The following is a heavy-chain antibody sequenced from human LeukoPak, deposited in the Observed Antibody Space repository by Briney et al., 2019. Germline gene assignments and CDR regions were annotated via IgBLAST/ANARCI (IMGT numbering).Heavy chain of an antibody. J-gene: IGHJ5*02. Sequence: ESSETLSLTCTVSGGSISSSGYYWGWIRRPPGKGLEWIGSIYYSGSTYYNPSLKSRVTISVDTSKNQFSLKLSSVTAADTAVYYCAGVRGVMGYNWFDPWGQGTLVTVSS. CDR1: GGSISSSGYY. V-gene: IGHV4-39*07. CDR2: IYYSGST. CDR3: AGVRGVMGYNWFDP. D-gene: IGHD3-10*01.